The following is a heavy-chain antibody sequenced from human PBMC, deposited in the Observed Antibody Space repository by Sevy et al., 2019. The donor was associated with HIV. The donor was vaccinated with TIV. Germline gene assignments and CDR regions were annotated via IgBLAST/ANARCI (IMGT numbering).Heavy chain of an antibody. D-gene: IGHD4-17*01. J-gene: IGHJ4*02. Sequence: SETLSLTCTVSGGSVSTDSYYWSWIRQPPGKGLERIGYLFYSGSSNYNPSLKSRVTISLDTSKYQFSLKLSSVTAAETVVYYCARCRSPYGDYATGSFDYWGQGALVTVSS. CDR1: GGSVSTDSYY. CDR2: LFYSGSS. V-gene: IGHV4-61*01. CDR3: ARCRSPYGDYATGSFDY.